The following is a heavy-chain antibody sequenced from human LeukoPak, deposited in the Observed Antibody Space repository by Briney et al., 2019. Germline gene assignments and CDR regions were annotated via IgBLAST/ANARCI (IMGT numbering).Heavy chain of an antibody. V-gene: IGHV1-18*01. CDR2: ISAYNGNT. CDR3: AREREMTTIPAEFDY. J-gene: IGHJ4*02. Sequence: GASVKVSCKASGYTFTSYGISWVRQAPGQGLEWMGWISAYNGNTNYAQKLQGRVTMTRDMSTSTVYMELSSLRSEDTAVYYCAREREMTTIPAEFDYWGQGTLVTVSS. CDR1: GYTFTSYG. D-gene: IGHD5-24*01.